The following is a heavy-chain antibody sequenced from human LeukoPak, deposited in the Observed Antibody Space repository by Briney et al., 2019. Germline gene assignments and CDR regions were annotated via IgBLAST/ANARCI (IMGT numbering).Heavy chain of an antibody. CDR1: GGSISSYY. J-gene: IGHJ6*03. CDR2: IYYSGST. CDR3: ARQLTGWYSTYYFYYMDV. Sequence: SETLSLTCTVSGGSISSYYWGWIRQPPGKGLEWIGTIYYSGSTYYNPSLKSRVTISVDMSKNQFSLKLSSVTAADTAVYYCARQLTGWYSTYYFYYMDVWGEGTTVTISS. D-gene: IGHD6-19*01. V-gene: IGHV4-39*01.